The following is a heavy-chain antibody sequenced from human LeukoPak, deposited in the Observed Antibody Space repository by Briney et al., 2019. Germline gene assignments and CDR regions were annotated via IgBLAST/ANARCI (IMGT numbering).Heavy chain of an antibody. V-gene: IGHV3-53*01. CDR3: ARDRGYAMDV. D-gene: IGHD1-1*01. CDR1: GLSISDNY. CDR2: IHSGSNI. Sequence: GGSLRLSCAASGLSISDNYMSWVRQAPGKGLEWVSIIHSGSNIYYADSVKGRFTISRDNSQNTLYLQMNSLRAEDTAVYYCARDRGYAMDVWGQGTTVTVSS. J-gene: IGHJ6*01.